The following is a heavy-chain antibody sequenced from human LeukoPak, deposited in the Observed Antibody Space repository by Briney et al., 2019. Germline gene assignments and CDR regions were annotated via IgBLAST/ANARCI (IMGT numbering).Heavy chain of an antibody. CDR1: GGTFSSYA. CDR3: ARDPSDEDGSWFDP. V-gene: IGHV1-69*06. D-gene: IGHD2-2*01. Sequence: SVTVSCKASGGTFSSYAIGWVRQAPGQGLEWMGGIIPIFGTANYAQKFQGRVTITADKSTSTAYMELSSLRSEDTAVYYCARDPSDEDGSWFDPWGQGTLVTVSS. CDR2: IIPIFGTA. J-gene: IGHJ5*02.